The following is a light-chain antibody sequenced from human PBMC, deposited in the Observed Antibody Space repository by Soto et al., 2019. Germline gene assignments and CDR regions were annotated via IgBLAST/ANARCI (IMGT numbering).Light chain of an antibody. CDR3: QSYDSSLSGYVV. CDR1: SSNIGAPYD. V-gene: IGLV1-40*01. Sequence: QSVLTQPPSVSGAPGQRVTISCTGSSSNIGAPYDVHWYQQLPGTAPKLLIYGNSHRPSGVPDRFSGSNSGTSASLAITGLQAEDEGDYYCQSYDSSLSGYVVFGGGTKVTVL. CDR2: GNS. J-gene: IGLJ2*01.